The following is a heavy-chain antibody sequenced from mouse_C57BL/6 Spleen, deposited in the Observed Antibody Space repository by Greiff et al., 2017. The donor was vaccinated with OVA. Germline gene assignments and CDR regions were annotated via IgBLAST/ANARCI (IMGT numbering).Heavy chain of an antibody. CDR1: GFNIKDDY. J-gene: IGHJ4*01. D-gene: IGHD1-1*01. Sequence: VQLQQSGAELVRPGASVKLSCTASGFNIKDDYMHWVKQRPEQGLEWIGWIDPENGDTEYASKFQGKATITADTSSNTAYLQLSSLTSEDTAVYYCTTTVVASYAMDYWGQGTSVTVSS. CDR3: TTTVVASYAMDY. V-gene: IGHV14-4*01. CDR2: IDPENGDT.